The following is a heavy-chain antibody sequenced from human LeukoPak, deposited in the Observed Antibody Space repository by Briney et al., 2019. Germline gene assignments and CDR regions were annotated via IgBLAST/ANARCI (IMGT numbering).Heavy chain of an antibody. CDR1: GGSIGSGGYY. V-gene: IGHV4-31*03. CDR3: ARVMRYDILTGNDAFDI. J-gene: IGHJ3*02. Sequence: SQTLSLTCTVSGGSIGSGGYYWSWIRQHPGKGLEWIGYIYYSGSTYYNSSLKSRVTISVDTSKNQFSLKLSSVTAADTAVYYCARVMRYDILTGNDAFDIWGQGTMVTVSS. D-gene: IGHD3-9*01. CDR2: IYYSGST.